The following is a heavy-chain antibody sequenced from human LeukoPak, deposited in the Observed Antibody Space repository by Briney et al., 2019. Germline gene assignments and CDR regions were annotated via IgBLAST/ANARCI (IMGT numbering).Heavy chain of an antibody. CDR1: GVSISSSNSY. Sequence: SETLSLTCTVSGVSISSSNSYWGWIRQPPGKGLEWIGSIYYSGNTYYNASLKSQVSISIDTSKNQFSLRLTSVTAADTAVYYCARHISTITMVRGVIPDRVDPWGQGTLVTVSS. D-gene: IGHD3-10*01. CDR2: IYYSGNT. V-gene: IGHV4-39*01. CDR3: ARHISTITMVRGVIPDRVDP. J-gene: IGHJ5*02.